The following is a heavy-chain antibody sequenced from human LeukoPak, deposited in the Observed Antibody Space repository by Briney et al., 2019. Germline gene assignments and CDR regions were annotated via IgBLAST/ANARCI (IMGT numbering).Heavy chain of an antibody. CDR3: ARDLANWGNWYFDL. CDR2: IYYSGST. Sequence: PSETLSLTCTVSGGSICSYYWSWIRQPPGKGLEWIGYIYYSGSTNYNPSLKSRVTISVDTSKNQFSLKLSSVTAADTAVYYCARDLANWGNWYFDLWGRGTLVTVSS. J-gene: IGHJ2*01. V-gene: IGHV4-59*01. CDR1: GGSICSYY. D-gene: IGHD7-27*01.